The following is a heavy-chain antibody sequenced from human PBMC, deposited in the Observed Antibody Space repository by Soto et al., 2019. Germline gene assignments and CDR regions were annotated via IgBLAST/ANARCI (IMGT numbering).Heavy chain of an antibody. J-gene: IGHJ5*02. CDR1: GGSISSGGYY. CDR2: IYYSGST. Sequence: SETLSVTCTVSGGSISSGGYYWSWIRQHPGKGLEWIGYIYYSGSTYYNPSLKSRVTISVDTSKNQFSLKLSSVTAADTAVYYCAREYCSSTSCYEGLTGFDPWGQGTLVTVST. V-gene: IGHV4-31*03. D-gene: IGHD2-2*01. CDR3: AREYCSSTSCYEGLTGFDP.